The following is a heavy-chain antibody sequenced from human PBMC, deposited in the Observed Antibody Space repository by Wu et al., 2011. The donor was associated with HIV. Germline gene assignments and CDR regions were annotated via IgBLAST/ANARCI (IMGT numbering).Heavy chain of an antibody. CDR3: AREWRYCTGGSPCPSEYLQH. CDR2: LTPNFRYP. V-gene: IGHV1-69*12. J-gene: IGHJ1*01. Sequence: QVHLVQSGAEVKRPGSSVKVSCKTSGSTFSSYAINWVRQAPGQGLEWMGGLTPNFRYPQLAEKFQGRITITADEAASTVYMQLNRLKPDDTALYYCAREWRYCTGGSPCPSEYLQHWGQGTLV. CDR1: GSTFSSYA. D-gene: IGHD2-8*02.